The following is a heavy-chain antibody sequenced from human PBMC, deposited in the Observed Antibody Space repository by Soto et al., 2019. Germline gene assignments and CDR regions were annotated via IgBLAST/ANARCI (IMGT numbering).Heavy chain of an antibody. CDR2: IYYSGST. CDR3: AREGAVAGGHDAFDI. CDR1: GGSISSYY. V-gene: IGHV4-59*01. D-gene: IGHD6-19*01. Sequence: SETLSLTCTVSGGSISSYYWSWIRQPPGKGLEWIGYIYYSGSTNYNPSLKSRVTISVDTSKNQFSLRLSSVTAADTAVYYCAREGAVAGGHDAFDIWGQGTMVTVSS. J-gene: IGHJ3*02.